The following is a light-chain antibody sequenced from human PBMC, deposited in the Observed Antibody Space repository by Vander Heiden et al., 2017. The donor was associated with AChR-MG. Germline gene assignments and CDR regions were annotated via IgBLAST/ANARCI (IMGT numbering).Light chain of an antibody. CDR3: CSYAGSSTGV. CDR1: SGSVGTYSV. Sequence: QSALTQPASVSGSPGQSITNSSSGTSGSVGTYSVVSWYQQHPGKAPELMIFEGSKRPSGVCNRFSGSKSGNTASLTIAGLQAEDEADYYYCSYAGSSTGVFGGGTKLTVL. V-gene: IGLV2-23*01. J-gene: IGLJ3*02. CDR2: EGS.